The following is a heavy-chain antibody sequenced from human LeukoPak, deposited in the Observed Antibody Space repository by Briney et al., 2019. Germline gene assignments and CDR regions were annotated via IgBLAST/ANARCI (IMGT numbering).Heavy chain of an antibody. D-gene: IGHD2-15*01. CDR3: AKQKGYCSGGSCYYSDY. CDR2: LSGSGAST. Sequence: GGSLRLSCAASGFTFSSYAMSWVRQAPGKGLEWVSTLSGSGASTSYADSVKGRFTISRDNSKNTLYLQMNSLRAEDTARYYCAKQKGYCSGGSCYYSDYWGQGTLVTVSS. CDR1: GFTFSSYA. J-gene: IGHJ4*02. V-gene: IGHV3-23*01.